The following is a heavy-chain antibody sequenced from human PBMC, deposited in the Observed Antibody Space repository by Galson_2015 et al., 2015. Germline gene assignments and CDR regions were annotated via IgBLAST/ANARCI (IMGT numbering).Heavy chain of an antibody. CDR3: ARDISIAVGEAFDI. Sequence: SLRLSCAASGFTFDDYGMSWVRQAPGKGLEWVSGINWNGGSTGYADSVKGRFTISRDNAKNSLYLQMNSLRAEDTALYYCARDISIAVGEAFDIWGQGTMVTVSS. V-gene: IGHV3-20*04. CDR2: INWNGGST. J-gene: IGHJ3*02. CDR1: GFTFDDYG. D-gene: IGHD6-19*01.